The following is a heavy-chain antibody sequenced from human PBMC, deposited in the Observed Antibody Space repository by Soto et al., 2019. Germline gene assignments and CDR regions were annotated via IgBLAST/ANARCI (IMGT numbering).Heavy chain of an antibody. CDR3: ASSRMGYYDFWSASVGAFDT. V-gene: IGHV1-8*01. D-gene: IGHD3-3*01. Sequence: GASVKVSCKASGYTFTSYDINWVRQATGQGLEWMGWMNPNSGNTGYAQKFQGRVTMTRNTSISTAYMELSSLRSEDTAVYYCASSRMGYYDFWSASVGAFDTWGQGPMVTVSS. CDR1: GYTFTSYD. J-gene: IGHJ3*02. CDR2: MNPNSGNT.